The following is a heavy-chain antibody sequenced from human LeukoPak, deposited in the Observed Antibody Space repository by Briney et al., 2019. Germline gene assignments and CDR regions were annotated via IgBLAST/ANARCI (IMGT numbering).Heavy chain of an antibody. CDR1: GFSVSGYW. V-gene: IGHV3-7*01. Sequence: PGGSLRLSCAVSGFSVSGYWMTWVRQAPGKGLEWVANIKQDGSEKNYVDSVKGRFTISRDNAENSLFLQMNSLRVEDTAVYYCSRKWQGRIAAARTRIKGDYCCKGTLFDVS. D-gene: IGHD6-13*01. CDR3: SRKWQGRIAAARTRIKGDY. CDR2: IKQDGSEK. J-gene: IGHJ4*02.